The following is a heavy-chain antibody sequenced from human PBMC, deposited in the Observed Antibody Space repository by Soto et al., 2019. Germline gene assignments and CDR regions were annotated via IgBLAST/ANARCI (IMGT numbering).Heavy chain of an antibody. CDR1: GYTFTSYA. J-gene: IGHJ4*02. Sequence: ASVKVSCKASGYTFTSYAMHWVRQAPGQRLEWMGWINAGNGNTKYSQKFQGRVTITRDTSASTAYMELSSLRSEDTAVYYCARSIVVVYYFDYWGQGTLVTVSS. CDR3: ARSIVVVYYFDY. D-gene: IGHD2-21*01. CDR2: INAGNGNT. V-gene: IGHV1-3*01.